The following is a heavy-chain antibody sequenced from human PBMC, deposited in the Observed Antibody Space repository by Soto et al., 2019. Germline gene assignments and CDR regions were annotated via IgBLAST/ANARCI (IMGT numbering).Heavy chain of an antibody. CDR3: XRDRGSGXXGQDYWGMDV. J-gene: IGHJ6*02. V-gene: IGHV3-7*02. D-gene: IGHD6-19*01. CDR1: GFTFSGYW. Sequence: EVRLMXSGGGLVQPGGSLRLSCAASGFTFSGYWMSWARQAPGKGLEWVANIKQDGSEKYSVDSVKGRFXXSXXXAQXXXXXXXXXXXXXXXXXXXXXRDRGSGXXGQDYWGMDVWGQGTXVX. CDR2: IKQDGSEK.